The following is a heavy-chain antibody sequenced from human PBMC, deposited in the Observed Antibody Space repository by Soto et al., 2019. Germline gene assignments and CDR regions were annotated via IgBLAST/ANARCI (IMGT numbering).Heavy chain of an antibody. Sequence: QVQLQESGPGLVKPSQTLSLTCTVSGGSIGSGGYYWSWIRRHPGKGLEWIGYIYYSGSTYYNPSLTSRVTIPVDTSKNQFSLKLSSVTAADTAVYYCARDRPHYYGSGKGAFDIWGQGTMVTVSS. CDR3: ARDRPHYYGSGKGAFDI. D-gene: IGHD3-10*01. CDR1: GGSIGSGGYY. J-gene: IGHJ3*02. V-gene: IGHV4-31*03. CDR2: IYYSGST.